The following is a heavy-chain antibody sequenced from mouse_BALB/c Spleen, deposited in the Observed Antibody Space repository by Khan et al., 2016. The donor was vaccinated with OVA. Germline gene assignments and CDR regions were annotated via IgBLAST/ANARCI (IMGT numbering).Heavy chain of an antibody. V-gene: IGHV14-3*02. D-gene: IGHD2-1*01. CDR3: ATHYGNPCAF. CDR2: IDPPNDDS. J-gene: IGHJ3*01. CDR1: GFNIKDTY. Sequence: VQLKESGAELVKPGASVKLSCSASGFNIKDTYIHWMKQRPEQGLAWIGRIDPPNDDSKYGPKFQAKATLTADTSSNTAYLQTSSLTSEDTAVYYCATHYGNPCAFWGQGTLVSVSA.